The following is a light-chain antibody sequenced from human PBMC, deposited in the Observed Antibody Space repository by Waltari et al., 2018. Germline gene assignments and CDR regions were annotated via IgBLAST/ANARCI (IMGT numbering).Light chain of an antibody. Sequence: QSALTQPPSASGSPGQSVTISCTGTSGDIGAYNSVNWYRQHPGKVPKLMIYDVNRRPSGVPDRFSGSKSGNTASLTVSVLQPEDEAVYYCNSFAGSDTVVFGGGTTLTVL. CDR3: NSFAGSDTVV. J-gene: IGLJ2*01. V-gene: IGLV2-8*01. CDR2: DVN. CDR1: SGDIGAYNS.